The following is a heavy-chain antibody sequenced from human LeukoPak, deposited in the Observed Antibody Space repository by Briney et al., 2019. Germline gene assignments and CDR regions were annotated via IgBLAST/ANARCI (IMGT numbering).Heavy chain of an antibody. J-gene: IGHJ4*02. D-gene: IGHD1-1*01. CDR1: GFTFIYYG. CDR3: VTDRGGYIPDS. V-gene: IGHV3-30*02. Sequence: GGSLRLSCAASGFTFIYYGMHWVRQAPGKGLEWVSFLPHDRDDTYYADSVKGRFAISRDNSKNTLYLQMNGLRAEDTAVYYCVTDRGGYIPDSWGQGTLVTVSS. CDR2: LPHDRDDT.